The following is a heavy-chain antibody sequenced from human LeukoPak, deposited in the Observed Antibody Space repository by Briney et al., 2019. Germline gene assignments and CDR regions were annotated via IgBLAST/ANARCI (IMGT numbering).Heavy chain of an antibody. D-gene: IGHD6-19*01. CDR2: IYSGDST. CDR1: GFTVSSNY. Sequence: GGSLRLSCAASGFTVSSNYMSWVRQAPGKGLEWVSVIYSGDSTHYADSVKGRFTISRDNAKNSLYLQMNSLRAEDTAVYYCARGLAVAGTGYWGQGTLVTVSS. V-gene: IGHV3-53*01. J-gene: IGHJ4*02. CDR3: ARGLAVAGTGY.